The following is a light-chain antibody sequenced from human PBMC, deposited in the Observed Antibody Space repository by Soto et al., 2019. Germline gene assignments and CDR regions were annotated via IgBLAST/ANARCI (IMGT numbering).Light chain of an antibody. J-gene: IGKJ2*01. CDR2: GAS. V-gene: IGKV3-20*01. Sequence: EIVLTQSPGTLSLSPGERATLSCRASRSINSRYLAWYQQKPGQAPMLLIYGASSRATGIPDRFSGSGSGTDFTLTISRLEPEDFAVYHCHQYGYSPNTFGQGTKLEIK. CDR3: HQYGYSPNT. CDR1: RSINSRY.